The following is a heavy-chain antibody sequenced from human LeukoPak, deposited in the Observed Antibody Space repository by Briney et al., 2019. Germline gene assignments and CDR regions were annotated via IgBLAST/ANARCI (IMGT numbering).Heavy chain of an antibody. J-gene: IGHJ5*02. CDR3: ASSKLTTVNWFDP. CDR2: IYYSGST. CDR1: GGSISSGGYS. Sequence: SETLSLTCAVSGGSISSGGYSWSWIRRPPGKGLEWIGYIYYSGSTYYNPSLKSRVTISVDTSKNQFSLKLSSVTAADTAVYYCASSKLTTVNWFDPWGQGTLVTVSS. D-gene: IGHD4-11*01. V-gene: IGHV4-30-4*07.